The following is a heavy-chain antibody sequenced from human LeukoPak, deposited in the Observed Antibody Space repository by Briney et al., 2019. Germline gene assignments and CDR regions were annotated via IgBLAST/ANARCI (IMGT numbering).Heavy chain of an antibody. Sequence: GASVNVSCKASGYTFTSYGISWVRQAPGQGLEWIGWISTYHGDTDYARHLQGRVTMTTDASTTTAFMELRTLRSDDTAVYYCARDRSLAVAGTGHLHSWGQGTLLTVSS. CDR1: GYTFTSYG. J-gene: IGHJ4*02. V-gene: IGHV1-18*01. CDR3: ARDRSLAVAGTGHLHS. D-gene: IGHD6-19*01. CDR2: ISTYHGDT.